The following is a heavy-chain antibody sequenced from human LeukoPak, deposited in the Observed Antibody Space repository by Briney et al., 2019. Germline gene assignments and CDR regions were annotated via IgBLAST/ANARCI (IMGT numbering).Heavy chain of an antibody. Sequence: PSETLSLTCAVYGGSFSGYYWSWIRQPPGKGLEWIGEINHSGSTNYNPPLKSRVTISVDTSKNQFSLKLSSVTAADTAVYYCARYQVVTMVRGVIKRYGMDVWGQGTTVTVSS. CDR3: ARYQVVTMVRGVIKRYGMDV. CDR1: GGSFSGYY. CDR2: INHSGST. V-gene: IGHV4-34*01. J-gene: IGHJ6*02. D-gene: IGHD3-10*01.